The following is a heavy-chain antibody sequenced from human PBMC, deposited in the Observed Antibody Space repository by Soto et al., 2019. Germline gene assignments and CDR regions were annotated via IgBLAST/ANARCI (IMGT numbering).Heavy chain of an antibody. V-gene: IGHV3-23*01. J-gene: IGHJ4*02. D-gene: IGHD3-16*01. CDR2: ISDGDGAT. Sequence: GGSLRLSCAASGFAFSDYAMTWVRQAPGKGLEWVSDISDGDGATHYADSVKGRFTISRDDSKNTLYLQMDSLRAEDAAVYYCAKGRTFFDFWGQGTLVTVSS. CDR3: AKGRTFFDF. CDR1: GFAFSDYA.